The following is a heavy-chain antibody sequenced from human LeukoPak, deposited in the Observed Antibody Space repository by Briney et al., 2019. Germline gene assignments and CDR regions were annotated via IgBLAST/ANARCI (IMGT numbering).Heavy chain of an antibody. CDR3: AKGGGWLQSRLFDY. CDR1: GFTFDDYA. D-gene: IGHD5-24*01. V-gene: IGHV3-9*01. CDR2: ISWSSDNI. J-gene: IGHJ4*02. Sequence: GRSPRLSCAAFGFTFDDYAMHWVRHAPGKGLEWVSRISWSSDNIAYGDSVKGRFTISRDNAKNSLYLQMNSLRTEDTALYYCAKGGGWLQSRLFDYWGQGTLVTVSS.